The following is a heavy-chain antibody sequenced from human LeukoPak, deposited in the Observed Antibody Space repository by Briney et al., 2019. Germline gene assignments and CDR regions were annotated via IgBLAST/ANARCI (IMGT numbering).Heavy chain of an antibody. CDR1: RFTFNRCW. V-gene: IGHV3-7*01. J-gene: IGHJ1*01. CDR3: TSWGDTTAEYFQR. D-gene: IGHD2-21*02. Sequence: GGSLRLSCVVSRFTFNRCWMNWVRQAPGKGLEWVAHINPDGRDTYYVDSVKGRFTISRDNAQNSMYLQMNSLRVEDTAVYYCTSWGDTTAEYFQRWGQGTLVTVSS. CDR2: INPDGRDT.